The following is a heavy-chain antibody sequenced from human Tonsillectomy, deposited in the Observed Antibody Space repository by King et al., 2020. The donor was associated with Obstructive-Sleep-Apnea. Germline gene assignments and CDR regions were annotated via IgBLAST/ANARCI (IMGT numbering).Heavy chain of an antibody. CDR3: ARGRITVAGAHDY. CDR1: GGSISSYY. V-gene: IGHV4-59*01. CDR2: IYYSGSP. J-gene: IGHJ4*02. D-gene: IGHD6-19*01. Sequence: QLQESGPGLVKPSETLSLTCTVSGGSISSYYWGWIRQPPGKGLEWVGYIYYSGSPNYNPPLKSPVNISVDTSKNQFSLKLRSVTAAGTAVYYCARGRITVAGAHDYWGQGTLVTVSS.